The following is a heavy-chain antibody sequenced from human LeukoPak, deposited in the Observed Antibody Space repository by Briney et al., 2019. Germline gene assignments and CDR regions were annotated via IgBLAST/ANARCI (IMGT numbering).Heavy chain of an antibody. D-gene: IGHD1-7*01. CDR2: ISYDANNK. Sequence: GGSLRLSCGGSGFDFSGYAMNWVRQAPGKGLEWVTLISYDANNKYYADSVKGRFTISRDNSKNTVYLQMNSLRPEDTAVYYCATGTSTDYFDYWGQGTLVTVSS. CDR3: ATGTSTDYFDY. J-gene: IGHJ4*02. V-gene: IGHV3-30-3*01. CDR1: GFDFSGYA.